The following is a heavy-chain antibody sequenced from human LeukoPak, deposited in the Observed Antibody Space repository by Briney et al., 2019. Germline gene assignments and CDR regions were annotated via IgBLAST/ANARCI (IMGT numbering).Heavy chain of an antibody. CDR1: GFTFSNYA. V-gene: IGHV3-7*01. CDR3: ARFGYEDYYGMDV. J-gene: IGHJ6*02. CDR2: IKQDGSEK. Sequence: PGRSLRLSCAASGFTFSNYAMHWVRQAPGKGLEWVANIKQDGSEKYYVDSVKGRFTISRDNAKNSLYLQMNSLRAEDTAVYYCARFGYEDYYGMDVWGQGTTVTVSS. D-gene: IGHD5-12*01.